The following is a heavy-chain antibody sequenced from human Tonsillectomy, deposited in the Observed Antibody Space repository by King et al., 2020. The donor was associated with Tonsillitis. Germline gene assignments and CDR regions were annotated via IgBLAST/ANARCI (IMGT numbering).Heavy chain of an antibody. J-gene: IGHJ6*02. CDR1: GFTFSSYS. Sequence: QLVQSGGGLVKPGGSLRLSCAASGFTFSSYSMNWVRRAPGKGLEWVSSISRSSSYIYYADSVKGRFTISRDNAKHSLYLQMNSLRAEDTAVYYCARDKGVGLDDPHCYYYYGMDVWGQGTTVTVSS. V-gene: IGHV3-21*01. CDR2: ISRSSSYI. D-gene: IGHD6-19*01. CDR3: ARDKGVGLDDPHCYYYYGMDV.